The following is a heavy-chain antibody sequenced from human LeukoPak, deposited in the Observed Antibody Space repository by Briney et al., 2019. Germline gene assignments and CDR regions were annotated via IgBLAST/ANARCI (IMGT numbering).Heavy chain of an antibody. Sequence: GWSLRLSCAASGFTVRNNYMSWVRQAPGKGLDWVSAISGSGGSTYYADSVKGRFTISRDNSKNTLYLQMNSLRAEDTAVYYCAKVWGDYPPFDYWGQGTLVTVSS. V-gene: IGHV3-23*01. J-gene: IGHJ4*02. D-gene: IGHD4-17*01. CDR3: AKVWGDYPPFDY. CDR2: ISGSGGST. CDR1: GFTVRNNY.